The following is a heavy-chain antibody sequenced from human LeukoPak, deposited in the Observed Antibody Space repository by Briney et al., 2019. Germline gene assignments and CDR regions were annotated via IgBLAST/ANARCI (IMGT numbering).Heavy chain of an antibody. D-gene: IGHD2-2*01. J-gene: IGHJ4*02. Sequence: SVKVSCKASGGTFSSYAISWVRQAPGQGLERMGGIIPIFGTANYAQKFQGRVTITADKSTSTAYMELSSLRSEDMAVYYCARAELGYCSSTSCYAFDYWGQGTLVTASS. V-gene: IGHV1-69*06. CDR3: ARAELGYCSSTSCYAFDY. CDR2: IIPIFGTA. CDR1: GGTFSSYA.